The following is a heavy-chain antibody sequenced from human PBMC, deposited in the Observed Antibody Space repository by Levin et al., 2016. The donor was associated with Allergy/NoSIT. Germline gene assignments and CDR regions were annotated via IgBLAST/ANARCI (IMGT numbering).Heavy chain of an antibody. J-gene: IGHJ4*02. D-gene: IGHD3-3*01. CDR2: ISAGGSSA. Sequence: WIRQPPGKGLEWVSGISAGGSSAYYADSVKGRFTISRDNSNYTLILQMDSLRVEDTARYYCAKAIFGVTHNFEYWGQGTLVTVSS. CDR3: AKAIFGVTHNFEY. V-gene: IGHV3-23*01.